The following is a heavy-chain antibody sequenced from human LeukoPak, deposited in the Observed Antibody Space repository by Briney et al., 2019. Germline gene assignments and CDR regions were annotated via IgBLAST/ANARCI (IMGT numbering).Heavy chain of an antibody. Sequence: GSLRLSCAASGFTFSSYAMSWIRQPPGKGLEWIGYIYYSGSTDYNSSLKSRVTISVDTSKNQFSLKLRSVTAADTAVYFCARQGPYGDYLDYWGQGTLVTVSS. J-gene: IGHJ4*02. D-gene: IGHD4-17*01. CDR1: GFTFSSYA. V-gene: IGHV4-59*08. CDR2: IYYSGST. CDR3: ARQGPYGDYLDY.